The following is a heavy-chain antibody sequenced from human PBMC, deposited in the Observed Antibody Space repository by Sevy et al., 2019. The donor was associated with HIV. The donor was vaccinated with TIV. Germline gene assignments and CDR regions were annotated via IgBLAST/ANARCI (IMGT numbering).Heavy chain of an antibody. J-gene: IGHJ4*02. CDR2: ISYDGSNK. CDR3: ARESMLWFGELLRGYYFDY. V-gene: IGHV3-30-3*01. D-gene: IGHD3-10*01. CDR1: GFTFSSYA. Sequence: GGSLRLSCAASGFTFSSYAMHWVRQAPGKGLEWVAVISYDGSNKYYGDSVKGRFTISRDNSKNTLYLQMNSLRAEDTAVYYCARESMLWFGELLRGYYFDYWGQGTLVTVSS.